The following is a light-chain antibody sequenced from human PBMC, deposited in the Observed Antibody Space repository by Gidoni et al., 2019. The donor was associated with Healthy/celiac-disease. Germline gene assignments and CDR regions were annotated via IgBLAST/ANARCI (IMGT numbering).Light chain of an antibody. J-gene: IGKJ2*01. CDR3: QQYNSYPYT. CDR2: KAS. CDR1: QSISSW. V-gene: IGKV1-5*03. Sequence: DIQMTQSPSTLSASVGDRVTITCRARQSISSWLAWYQQKPGKAPKLLIYKASSLESWVPSRFSGSGSGTEFTLTISSLQPDDFATYYCQQYNSYPYTFGQGTKLEIK.